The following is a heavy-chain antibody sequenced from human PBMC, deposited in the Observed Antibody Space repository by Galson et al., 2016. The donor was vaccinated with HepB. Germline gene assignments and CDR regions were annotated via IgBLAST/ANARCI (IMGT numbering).Heavy chain of an antibody. CDR1: GFTFGSYW. J-gene: IGHJ4*02. D-gene: IGHD3-16*01. Sequence: SLRLSCAASGFTFGSYWMSWIRQAPGSGLEWVANIKQDGSEKGYVDSVEGRFTISRDNAKNSLYLQMNSLRVEDTGVYYCTREGHGGFDYRGQGTLVIVSS. V-gene: IGHV3-7*01. CDR2: IKQDGSEK. CDR3: TREGHGGFDY.